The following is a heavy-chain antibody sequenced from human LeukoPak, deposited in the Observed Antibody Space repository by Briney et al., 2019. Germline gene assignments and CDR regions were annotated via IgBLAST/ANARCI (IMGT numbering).Heavy chain of an antibody. CDR3: ANAYDSSGPFVY. CDR1: GYTFTSYA. CDR2: INAGNGNT. V-gene: IGHV1-3*01. J-gene: IGHJ4*02. Sequence: ASAKVSCKASGYTFTSYAMHWVRQAPGQRLEWMGWINAGNGNTKYSQRFQGRVTITRDTSASTAYMELSSLRSEDTAVYYCANAYDSSGPFVYWGQGTLVTVSS. D-gene: IGHD3-22*01.